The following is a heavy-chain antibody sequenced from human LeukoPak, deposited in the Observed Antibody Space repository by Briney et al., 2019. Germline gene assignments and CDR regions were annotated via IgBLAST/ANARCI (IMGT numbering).Heavy chain of an antibody. V-gene: IGHV3-48*01. CDR3: AKLGGPYNWDYAGLNYMDV. CDR2: ISSSSSTI. D-gene: IGHD1-7*01. Sequence: GGSLRLSCAASGFTFSSYSMNWVRQAPGQGLEWVSYISSSSSTIYYADSVKGRFTISRDNAKNSLYLQMNSLRAEDTAVYYCAKLGGPYNWDYAGLNYMDVWGKGTTVTVSS. J-gene: IGHJ6*03. CDR1: GFTFSSYS.